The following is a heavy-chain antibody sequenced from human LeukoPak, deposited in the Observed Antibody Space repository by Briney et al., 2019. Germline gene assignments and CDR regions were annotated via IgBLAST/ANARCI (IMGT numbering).Heavy chain of an antibody. D-gene: IGHD2-15*01. CDR1: GGSISSYY. CDR3: ARDLGGCSGGSCSNWFDP. Sequence: PSETLSLTCTVSGGSISSYYWSWIRQPAGKGLEWIGRTYTSGSTNYNPSLKSRVTMSVDTSKNRFSLKLSSVTAADTAVYYCARDLGGCSGGSCSNWFDPWGQGTLVTVSS. CDR2: TYTSGST. J-gene: IGHJ5*02. V-gene: IGHV4-4*07.